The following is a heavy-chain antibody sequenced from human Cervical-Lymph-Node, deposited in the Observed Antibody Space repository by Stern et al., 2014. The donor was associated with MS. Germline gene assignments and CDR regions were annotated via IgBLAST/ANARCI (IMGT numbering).Heavy chain of an antibody. Sequence: VQLVESGPGLVKPSGTLSLTCAVSGASIGSSHWWSWVRQPPGKGLEWIGEIYHNGNINSNPSLKSRVPISLDKSKNQFSLRLNSVTAADTAIYYCAKEGRVSRFDSWGQGTLVTVSS. D-gene: IGHD6-13*01. J-gene: IGHJ4*02. CDR2: IYHNGNI. V-gene: IGHV4-4*02. CDR3: AKEGRVSRFDS. CDR1: GASIGSSHW.